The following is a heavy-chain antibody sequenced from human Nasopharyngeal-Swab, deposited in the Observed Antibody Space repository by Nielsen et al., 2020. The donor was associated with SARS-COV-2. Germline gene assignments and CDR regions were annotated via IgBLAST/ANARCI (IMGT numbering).Heavy chain of an antibody. CDR1: GFIFSDFS. J-gene: IGHJ4*02. CDR2: IRAAGDST. V-gene: IGHV3-23*01. CDR3: AKGGYTSFFDY. Sequence: GESLKISCAASGFIFSDFSMTWVRQAPGKGLEWVSTIRAAGDSTFYADSVKGQFTISRDKSKNTVYPQMNSLRAEDTAVYYCAKGGYTSFFDYWGQGTLVTVSS. D-gene: IGHD5-18*01.